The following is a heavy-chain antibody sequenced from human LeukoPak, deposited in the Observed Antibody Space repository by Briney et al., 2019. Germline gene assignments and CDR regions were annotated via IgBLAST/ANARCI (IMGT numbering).Heavy chain of an antibody. J-gene: IGHJ2*01. Sequence: SETLSLTCGVSSGSLSGYYWRWIRQPPGGGLEWLGETTHSGSPNYNPSLKSRVTISGDTSKKQFSLNLTSVTAADTGVYYCARGVDLWGRGTPVTVSS. CDR1: SGSLSGYY. CDR3: ARGVDL. CDR2: TTHSGSP. V-gene: IGHV4-34*01.